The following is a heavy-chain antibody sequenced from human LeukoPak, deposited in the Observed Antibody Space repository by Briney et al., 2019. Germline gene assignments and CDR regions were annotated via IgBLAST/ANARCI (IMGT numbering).Heavy chain of an antibody. D-gene: IGHD6-19*01. CDR1: GFTFSSYE. Sequence: GGSLRLSCAASGFTFSSYEMHWIRQAPGKGLEWVAVISYDGNNKYYADSVKGRFTISRDNSKNTLYLQMNSLRAEDTAVFYCARDGSGWSFDYWGQGTLVTVSP. V-gene: IGHV3-30*04. CDR3: ARDGSGWSFDY. J-gene: IGHJ4*02. CDR2: ISYDGNNK.